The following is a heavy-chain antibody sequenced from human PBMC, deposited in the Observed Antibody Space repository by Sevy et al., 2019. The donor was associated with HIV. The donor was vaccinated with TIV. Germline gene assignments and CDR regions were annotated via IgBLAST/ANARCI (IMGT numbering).Heavy chain of an antibody. CDR3: ARGTPPYYYGSGSYYLDY. V-gene: IGHV1-69*10. Sequence: ASVKVSCKASGGTFSSYAISCVRQAPGQGLEWMGGIIPILGIANYAQKFQGRVTITADKSTSTAYMELSSLRSEDTAVYYCARGTPPYYYGSGSYYLDYWGQGTLVTVSS. J-gene: IGHJ4*02. D-gene: IGHD3-10*01. CDR2: IIPILGIA. CDR1: GGTFSSYA.